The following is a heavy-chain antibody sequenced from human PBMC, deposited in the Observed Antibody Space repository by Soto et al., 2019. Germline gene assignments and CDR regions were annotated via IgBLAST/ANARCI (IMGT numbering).Heavy chain of an antibody. J-gene: IGHJ6*02. CDR3: ARDRGTTVENGPYYYYYGMDV. V-gene: IGHV1-69*04. CDR2: IIPILGIA. D-gene: IGHD4-17*01. CDR1: GGTFSSYT. Sequence: SVKVSCKASGGTFSSYTISWVRQAPGQGLEWMGRIIPILGIANYAQKFQGRVTITADKSTSTAYMELSSLRSEDTAVYYCARDRGTTVENGPYYYYYGMDVWGQGTTVTVS.